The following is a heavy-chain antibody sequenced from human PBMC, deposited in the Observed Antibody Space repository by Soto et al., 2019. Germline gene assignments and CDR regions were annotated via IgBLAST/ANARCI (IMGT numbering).Heavy chain of an antibody. Sequence: VKVSCKASGYTFTGYYMHWVRQAPGQGLEWMGWINPNSDGTNYAQKFQGRVTMTRDTSISTAYMELSRLRSDDTAVYYCARGVSPTNYDILTGYYYWGQGTLVTVSS. CDR2: INPNSDGT. J-gene: IGHJ4*02. CDR1: GYTFTGYY. D-gene: IGHD3-9*01. CDR3: ARGVSPTNYDILTGYYY. V-gene: IGHV1-2*02.